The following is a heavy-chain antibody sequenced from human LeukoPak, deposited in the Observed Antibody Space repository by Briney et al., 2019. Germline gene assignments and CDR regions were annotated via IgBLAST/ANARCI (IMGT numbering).Heavy chain of an antibody. V-gene: IGHV4-30-4*01. CDR1: GGSISSGDYY. J-gene: IGHJ6*02. D-gene: IGHD2-21*02. Sequence: SQTLSLTCTVSGGSISSGDYYWIWIRQPPGMGLVWIGYIYYSGSTYYNPSLKSRGPISVDTSKNQFSLKLSSVTAADTAVYYCARASPLGVVTAIVDYYYYGMDVWGQGTTVTVSS. CDR3: ARASPLGVVTAIVDYYYYGMDV. CDR2: IYYSGST.